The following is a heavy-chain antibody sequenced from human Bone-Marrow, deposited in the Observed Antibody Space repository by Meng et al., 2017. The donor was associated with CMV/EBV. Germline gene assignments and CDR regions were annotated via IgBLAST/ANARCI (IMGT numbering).Heavy chain of an antibody. CDR3: ARGHHYDFWSGYFGDWFDP. D-gene: IGHD3-3*01. CDR2: MNPNSGNT. CDR1: GYTFTSYY. Sequence: ASAMVSCKASGYTFTSYYINWVRQATRQGLEWMGWMNPNSGNTGYAQKFQGRVTITRNTSISTAYMELSSLRSEDTAVYYCARGHHYDFWSGYFGDWFDPWGQGTLVTVSS. V-gene: IGHV1-8*03. J-gene: IGHJ5*01.